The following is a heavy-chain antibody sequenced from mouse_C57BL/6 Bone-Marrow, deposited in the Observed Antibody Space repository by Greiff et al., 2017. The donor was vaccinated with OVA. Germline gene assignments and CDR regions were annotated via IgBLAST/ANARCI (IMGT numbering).Heavy chain of an antibody. D-gene: IGHD2-5*01. CDR2: ISSGGSYT. CDR1: GFTFSSYG. V-gene: IGHV5-6*01. CDR3: ARHSNVGGYAMDY. Sequence: EVQLVESGGDLVKPGGSLKLSRAASGFTFSSYGMSWVRQTPDKRLEWVATISSGGSYTYYPDSVKGRFTISRDNAKNTLYLQMSSLKSEDTAMYYCARHSNVGGYAMDYWGQGTSVTVSS. J-gene: IGHJ4*01.